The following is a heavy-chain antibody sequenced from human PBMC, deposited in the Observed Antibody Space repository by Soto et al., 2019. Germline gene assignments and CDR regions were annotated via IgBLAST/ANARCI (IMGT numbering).Heavy chain of an antibody. Sequence: ASVKVSCKASGYTFTSYGISWVRQAPGQGLEWMGWISAHNGNTNYAQKLQGRVTMTTDTSTSTAYMELRSLRSDDTAVYYCAREMYSGNWFDPWGQGTLVTVSS. CDR3: AREMYSGNWFDP. CDR2: ISAHNGNT. J-gene: IGHJ5*02. V-gene: IGHV1-18*01. CDR1: GYTFTSYG. D-gene: IGHD1-26*01.